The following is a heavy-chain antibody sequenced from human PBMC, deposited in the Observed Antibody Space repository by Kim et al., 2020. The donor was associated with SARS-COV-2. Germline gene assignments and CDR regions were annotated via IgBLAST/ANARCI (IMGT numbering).Heavy chain of an antibody. CDR1: GFTFSSFR. CDR2: ISGSASRT. D-gene: IGHD3-16*01. Sequence: GGSLRLSCAASGFTFSSFRMSWVRQAPGKGLEWVSVISGSASRTYDADSVKGRFTISRDNSKNILYLQMNSLRPGDTAIYYCARYRFGIGGVHPYSGVDVWGQGTPVTVSS. J-gene: IGHJ6*02. CDR3: ARYRFGIGGVHPYSGVDV. V-gene: IGHV3-23*01.